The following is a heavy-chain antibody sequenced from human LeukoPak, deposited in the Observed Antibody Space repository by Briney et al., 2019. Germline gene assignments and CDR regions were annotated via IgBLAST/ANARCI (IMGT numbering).Heavy chain of an antibody. J-gene: IGHJ2*01. V-gene: IGHV4-4*07. CDR3: ARGDYGDYSPYWYFDL. Sequence: SETLFLTCTVSGGSISSYYWSWIRQPAGKGLEWIGRIYTSGSTNYNPSLKSRVTMSVDTSKNQFSLKLSSVTAADTAVYYCARGDYGDYSPYWYFDLWGRGTLVTVSS. CDR2: IYTSGST. CDR1: GGSISSYY. D-gene: IGHD4-17*01.